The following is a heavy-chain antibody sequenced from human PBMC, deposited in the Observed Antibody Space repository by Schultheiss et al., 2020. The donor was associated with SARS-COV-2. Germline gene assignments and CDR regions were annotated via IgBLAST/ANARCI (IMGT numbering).Heavy chain of an antibody. D-gene: IGHD3-10*01. Sequence: ASVKVSCKVSGYTLTELSMHWVRQAPGQGLEWMGGMNSNSGNTGYAQKFRGRVTMTRNTSISTAYMELSSLRSEDTAVYYCARAGFRELSPGNYWGQGTLATVTA. V-gene: IGHV1-8*01. J-gene: IGHJ4*02. CDR1: GYTLTELS. CDR3: ARAGFRELSPGNY. CDR2: MNSNSGNT.